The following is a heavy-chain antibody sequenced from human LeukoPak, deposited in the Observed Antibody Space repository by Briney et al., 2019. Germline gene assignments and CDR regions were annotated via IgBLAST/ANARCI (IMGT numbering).Heavy chain of an antibody. D-gene: IGHD2-2*01. Sequence: ASVKVSCKASGYTFTGYYMHWVRQAPGQGLEWMGWINPNSGGTNYAQKFQGWVTMTRDTSISTAYMELSRLRSDDTAVYYCARGTPVVPAAIEGHWGQGTLVTVSS. CDR1: GYTFTGYY. CDR3: ARGTPVVPAAIEGH. J-gene: IGHJ4*02. V-gene: IGHV1-2*04. CDR2: INPNSGGT.